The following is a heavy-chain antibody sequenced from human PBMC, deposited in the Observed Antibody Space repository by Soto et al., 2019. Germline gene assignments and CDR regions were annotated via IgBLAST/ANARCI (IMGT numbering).Heavy chain of an antibody. CDR3: ARGAADTAMVDS. CDR1: GGSIRSYY. V-gene: IGHV4-59*01. CDR2: IFYSGST. J-gene: IGHJ4*02. D-gene: IGHD5-18*01. Sequence: PSETLSLTCTVSGGSIRSYYWTWIRQPPGKGLEWLGYIFYSGSTFYNPSLKSRVTISIHTSKSQFSLQLTSVTAADTAVYYCARGAADTAMVDSWGQGTLLTVSS.